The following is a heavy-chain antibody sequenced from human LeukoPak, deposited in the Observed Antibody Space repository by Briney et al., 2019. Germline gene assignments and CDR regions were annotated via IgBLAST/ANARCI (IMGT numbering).Heavy chain of an antibody. CDR2: IYGGGRP. J-gene: IGHJ3*01. Sequence: GGSLRLPCAASGFTVSNNYMTWVRQAPGKGLEWVSVIYGGGRPYYADSVKGRFTISRDNSKNTLYLQMNSLRAEDTAVYYCARDRDCSRTSCFNAFDVWGQGTMAIVSS. CDR1: GFTVSNNY. CDR3: ARDRDCSRTSCFNAFDV. D-gene: IGHD2-2*01. V-gene: IGHV3-66*01.